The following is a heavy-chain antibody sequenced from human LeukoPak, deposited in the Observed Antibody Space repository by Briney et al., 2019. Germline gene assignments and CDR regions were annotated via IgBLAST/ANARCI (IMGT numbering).Heavy chain of an antibody. CDR2: IYYSGST. Sequence: SQTLSLTCTVSGGSISSGGYYWSWIRQHPGKGLERIGYIYYSGSTYYNPSLKSRVTISVDTSKNQFSLKLSSVTAADTAVYYCAKGRPGSGWFFIFDYWGQGTLVTVSS. CDR1: GGSISSGGYY. J-gene: IGHJ4*02. D-gene: IGHD6-19*01. V-gene: IGHV4-31*03. CDR3: AKGRPGSGWFFIFDY.